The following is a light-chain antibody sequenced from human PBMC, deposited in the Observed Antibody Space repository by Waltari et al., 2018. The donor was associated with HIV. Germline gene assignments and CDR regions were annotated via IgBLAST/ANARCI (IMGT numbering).Light chain of an antibody. J-gene: IGLJ2*01. Sequence: QSALTQPASVSGSPGQSITISCTGTSSAVGSYNLVSWYHHHPGKAPKLMISEVNKRPSGVSNRFSGSKSGNTASLTIAGLQAEDEADYYCSSYATAGTYVLFGGGTKLTVL. CDR1: SSAVGSYNL. V-gene: IGLV2-23*02. CDR3: SSYATAGTYVL. CDR2: EVN.